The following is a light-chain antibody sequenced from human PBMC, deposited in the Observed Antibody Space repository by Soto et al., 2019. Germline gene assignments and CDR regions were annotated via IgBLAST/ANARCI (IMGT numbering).Light chain of an antibody. Sequence: PGERVTLSCRASQSVSSSYLTWYQQKPGQAPRLLIYGASTRATSIPARFSGSGSGTDFTLTISSLQPEDFAVYYWQQDYNLPGTFGQGTKVDIK. CDR1: QSVSSSY. V-gene: IGKV3D-7*01. J-gene: IGKJ1*01. CDR3: QQDYNLPGT. CDR2: GAS.